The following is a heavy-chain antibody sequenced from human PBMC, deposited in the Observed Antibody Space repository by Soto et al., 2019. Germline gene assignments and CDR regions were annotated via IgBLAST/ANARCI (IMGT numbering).Heavy chain of an antibody. CDR2: INAGNGNT. D-gene: IGHD3-3*01. J-gene: IGHJ4*02. V-gene: IGHV1-3*01. CDR3: ARSLRFLERGSFDY. CDR1: GYSFTSYA. Sequence: ASVKVSCKASGYSFTSYAMHWVRQAPGQRLEWMGWINAGNGNTKYSQKFQGRVTITRDTSASTAYMELSSLRSEDTAVYYCARSLRFLERGSFDYWGQGTLVTVSS.